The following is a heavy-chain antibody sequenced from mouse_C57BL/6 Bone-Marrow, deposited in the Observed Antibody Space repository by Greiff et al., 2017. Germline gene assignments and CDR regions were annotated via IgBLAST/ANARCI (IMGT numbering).Heavy chain of an antibody. J-gene: IGHJ1*03. CDR2: IDPNSGGT. Sequence: QVQLQQPGAELVKPGASVKLSCKASGYTFTSYWMPWVKQRPGRGLEWIGSIDPNSGGTTYNAKFKSKATLTVDTPSSTAYMPLSSLTSEDSAVYYCAHGDYIYWYFAVWGTGTTVTVSS. CDR1: GYTFTSYW. CDR3: AHGDYIYWYFAV. V-gene: IGHV1-72*01. D-gene: IGHD2-13*01.